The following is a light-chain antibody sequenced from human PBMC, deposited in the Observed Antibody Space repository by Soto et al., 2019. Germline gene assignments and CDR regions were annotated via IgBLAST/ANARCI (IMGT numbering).Light chain of an antibody. CDR3: QQYNNWPPNT. J-gene: IGKJ2*01. CDR2: GAS. V-gene: IGKV3-15*01. Sequence: EIVMTQSPATLSMSQGERATLSCRASQSVSSNLAWYQQKPGQAPRLLIYGASTRATGIPARFSGSGSGTEFTLTISSLQSEDFAVYYCQQYNNWPPNTFGQGTKLEIK. CDR1: QSVSSN.